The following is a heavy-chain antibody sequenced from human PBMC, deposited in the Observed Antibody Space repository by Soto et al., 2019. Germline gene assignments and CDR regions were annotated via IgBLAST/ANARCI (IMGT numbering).Heavy chain of an antibody. D-gene: IGHD2-2*02. CDR1: GFTFRDYA. CDR2: MRAKAFGGTT. V-gene: IGHV3-49*04. Sequence: PGGSLRLSCKGSGFTFRDYAISWVRQAPGKGLQWVGFMRAKAFGGTTEYATFVKGRFTISRDDSKSVAYLQMNSLETEDTAVYYCTREGAYTGPPYYYFCATDVWGQGTRVTVSS. CDR3: TREGAYTGPPYYYFCATDV. J-gene: IGHJ6*01.